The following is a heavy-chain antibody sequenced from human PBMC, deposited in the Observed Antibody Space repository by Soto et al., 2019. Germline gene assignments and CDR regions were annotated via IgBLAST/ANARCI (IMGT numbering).Heavy chain of an antibody. V-gene: IGHV1-2*02. CDR1: GYTFTGCY. D-gene: IGHD6-19*01. CDR3: ARSSSSGSAFDI. CDR2: INPNSGGT. J-gene: IGHJ3*02. Sequence: ASVNVSCKSSGYTFTGCYMHWGRQAPGQGLEWMGWINPNSGGTNYAQKFQGRVTMTRDTSISTAYMELSRLRSDDTAVYYCARSSSSGSAFDIWGQGTMVTVSS.